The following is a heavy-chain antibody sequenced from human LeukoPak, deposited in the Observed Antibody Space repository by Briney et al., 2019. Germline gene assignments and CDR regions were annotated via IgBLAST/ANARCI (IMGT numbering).Heavy chain of an antibody. CDR2: ISSSSSYI. CDR1: GFTFSSYS. J-gene: IGHJ4*02. CDR3: ASLRGEGFDY. D-gene: IGHD2-21*01. Sequence: GGSLRLSCAASGFTFSSYSMNWVRQAPRKGLEWVSSISSSSSYIYYADSVKGRFTISRDNAKNSLYLQMNSLRAEDTAVYYCASLRGEGFDYWGQGTLATVSS. V-gene: IGHV3-21*01.